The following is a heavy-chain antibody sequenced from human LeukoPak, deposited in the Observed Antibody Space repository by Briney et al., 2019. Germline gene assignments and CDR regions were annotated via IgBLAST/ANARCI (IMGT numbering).Heavy chain of an antibody. V-gene: IGHV4-59*08. CDR3: ARHVGSGAWEVILRQYYFDY. Sequence: SETLSLTCTVSGGSISSYYWNWMRQPPGKGLEWIGNIYDSGSTNYNPSLKSRVTISVDTSKNQFSLKLSSVTAADTAVYYCARHVGSGAWEVILRQYYFDYWGQGTLVTVSS. D-gene: IGHD1-26*01. CDR2: IYDSGST. J-gene: IGHJ4*02. CDR1: GGSISSYY.